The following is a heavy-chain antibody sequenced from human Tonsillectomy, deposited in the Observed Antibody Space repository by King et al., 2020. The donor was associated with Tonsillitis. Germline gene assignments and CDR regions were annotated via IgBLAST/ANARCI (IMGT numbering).Heavy chain of an antibody. D-gene: IGHD3-22*01. Sequence: QLVQSGGGLVQPGGSLRLSCAASGFTFSSYAMSWVRQAPGKGLEWGSAISGSGGSTYYADSVKGRVTISRDNSKNTLYLQMNSLRAENTAVYYCAKEAGLYYYDSSGFKDAFDIWGQGTMVTVAS. CDR2: ISGSGGST. V-gene: IGHV3-23*04. CDR1: GFTFSSYA. CDR3: AKEAGLYYYDSSGFKDAFDI. J-gene: IGHJ3*02.